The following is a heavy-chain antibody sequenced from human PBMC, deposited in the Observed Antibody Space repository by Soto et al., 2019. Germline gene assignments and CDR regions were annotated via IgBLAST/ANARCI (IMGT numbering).Heavy chain of an antibody. V-gene: IGHV4-61*01. CDR2: ISYTGDT. Sequence: ETLSLTCTVSDESVTSDTYFWTWIRQPPGKGLEWIAYISYTGDTNYNPSLKSRVIISVDTSRNQFSLTVTSVTAADTAVYFCARIVVGATVDLWGQGSLVTVSS. CDR1: DESVTSDTYF. CDR3: ARIVVGATVDL. J-gene: IGHJ5*02. D-gene: IGHD1-26*01.